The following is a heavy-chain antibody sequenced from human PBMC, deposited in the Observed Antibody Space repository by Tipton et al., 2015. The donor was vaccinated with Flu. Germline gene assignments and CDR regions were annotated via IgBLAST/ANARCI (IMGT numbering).Heavy chain of an antibody. D-gene: IGHD4-23*01. Sequence: TLSLTCTVSGGSISSSSYYWGWIRQPPGKGLEWIGTIYYSGSTYYNPSLKSRVTMSVDTSKNQFSLKLSSVTAADTAVYYCATEYRGGGNRYYFDYWGQGTLVTVSS. CDR1: GGSISSSSYY. CDR2: IYYSGST. J-gene: IGHJ4*02. V-gene: IGHV4-39*07. CDR3: ATEYRGGGNRYYFDY.